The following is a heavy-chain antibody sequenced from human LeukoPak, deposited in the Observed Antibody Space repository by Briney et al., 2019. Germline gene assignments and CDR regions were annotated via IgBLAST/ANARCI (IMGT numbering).Heavy chain of an antibody. CDR1: AFTFSNYA. CDR3: AKATGYLL. D-gene: IGHD1-14*01. Sequence: PGGSLRLSCAASAFTFSNYAMSWVRQAPGKGLEWVSTISNSDSSTYYADSVKGRFTISRDNSENTLYLQMNSLRAEDTAVYYCAKATGYLLWGRGTLVIVSS. V-gene: IGHV3-23*01. J-gene: IGHJ4*02. CDR2: ISNSDSST.